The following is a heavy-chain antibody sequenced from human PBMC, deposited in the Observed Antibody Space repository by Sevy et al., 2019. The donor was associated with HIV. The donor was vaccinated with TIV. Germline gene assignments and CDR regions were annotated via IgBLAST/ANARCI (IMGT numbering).Heavy chain of an antibody. J-gene: IGHJ4*02. CDR1: GFIVTSNY. CDR2: IHGGGTT. D-gene: IGHD1-7*01. V-gene: IGHV3-53*01. CDR3: ARTPIGNYVDYFDY. Sequence: GGSLRLSCAASGFIVTSNYMSWVRQAPRKGLEWVSVIHGGGTTQYAASVKGRFTISRDNSKNTLYLQMNTLRAEDTAVYYCARTPIGNYVDYFDYWGQGTLVTVSS.